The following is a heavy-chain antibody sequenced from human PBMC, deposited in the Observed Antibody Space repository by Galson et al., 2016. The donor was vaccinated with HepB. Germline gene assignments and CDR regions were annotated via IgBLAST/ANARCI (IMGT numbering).Heavy chain of an antibody. CDR1: GFTFSSYT. V-gene: IGHV3-23*01. CDR2: ITPSGDST. D-gene: IGHD2-21*01. J-gene: IGHJ4*02. Sequence: SLRLSCAASGFTFSSYTMHWVRQAPGEGLQWVSDITPSGDSTYYADPVTGRFTISRDNSRDTLYLQMNSLRVEDTAVYYCAKAKTVVGSAYEYWGQGTLVTVSS. CDR3: AKAKTVVGSAYEY.